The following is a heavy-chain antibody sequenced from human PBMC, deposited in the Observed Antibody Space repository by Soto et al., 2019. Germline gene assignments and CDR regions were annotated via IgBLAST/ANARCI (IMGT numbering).Heavy chain of an antibody. J-gene: IGHJ4*02. D-gene: IGHD1-1*01. Sequence: EVQLVESGGGLVQPGGSLRLSCAASGFTFSSYEMNWVRQAPGKGREWVSDISSSGSTIYYADSVKGRFTISRDNAKNSLYLQMNSLRAEDTAVYYCARVGAGVHWNRREGFDYWGQGTLVTVSS. CDR1: GFTFSSYE. V-gene: IGHV3-48*03. CDR2: ISSSGSTI. CDR3: ARVGAGVHWNRREGFDY.